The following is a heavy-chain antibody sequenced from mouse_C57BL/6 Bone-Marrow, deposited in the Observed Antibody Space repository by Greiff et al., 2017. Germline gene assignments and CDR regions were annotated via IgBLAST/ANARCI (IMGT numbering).Heavy chain of an antibody. CDR1: GYSFTGYY. V-gene: IGHV1-42*01. CDR2: INPSTGGT. CDR3: ANYGDAMDY. Sequence: EVQLQQSGPELVKPGASVKISCKASGYSFTGYYMNWVKQSPEKSLEWIGEINPSTGGTTYNQKFKAKATLTVDKSSSTAYMQLKSLTSEDSAVYYCANYGDAMDYWGQGTSVTVSS. D-gene: IGHD1-1*02. J-gene: IGHJ4*01.